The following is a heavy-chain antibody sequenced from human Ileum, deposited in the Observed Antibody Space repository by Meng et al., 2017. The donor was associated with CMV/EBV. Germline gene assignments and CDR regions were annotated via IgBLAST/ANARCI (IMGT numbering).Heavy chain of an antibody. D-gene: IGHD2-8*01. CDR2: VNSDGSIT. Sequence: GGSLRLYCAASGFTFTNFWMHWVRQAPGKGLVWVSRVNSDGSITNYADSVKGRFTISRDNAKNTLYLQMNSLRAEDTAVYYCLRCTNANCYDFWGQGTLVTVSS. J-gene: IGHJ4*02. CDR1: GFTFTNFW. CDR3: LRCTNANCYDF. V-gene: IGHV3-74*01.